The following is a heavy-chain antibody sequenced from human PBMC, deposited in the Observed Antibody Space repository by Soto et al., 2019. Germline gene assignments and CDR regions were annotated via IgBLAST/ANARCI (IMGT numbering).Heavy chain of an antibody. CDR3: ATRRDASYYYYGMDV. J-gene: IGHJ6*02. CDR1: GFTFSTYA. Sequence: GGSLRLSCAASGFTFSTYAMSWVRQAPGKGLEWVSAISGSGGSTYYADSVKGRFTISRDNSKNTLFLQMNSLRAEDTAVYYCATRRDASYYYYGMDVWGQGTTVTVSS. V-gene: IGHV3-23*01. CDR2: ISGSGGST. D-gene: IGHD2-2*01.